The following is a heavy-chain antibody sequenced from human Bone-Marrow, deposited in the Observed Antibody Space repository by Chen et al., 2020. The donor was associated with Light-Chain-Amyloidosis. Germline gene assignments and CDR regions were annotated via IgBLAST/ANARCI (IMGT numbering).Heavy chain of an antibody. Sequence: QLQLQESGPGLVKPSETLSLTCTVSGGSISSSSYYWGWIRQPPGKGLGWIGSIYYSGSTYYNPSLKRRVTISVDTSKNQFSLKLSSVTAADTAVYYCARLIMIVVVPDGAFDIWGQGTMVTVSS. CDR3: ARLIMIVVVPDGAFDI. V-gene: IGHV4-39*01. CDR2: IYYSGST. J-gene: IGHJ3*02. CDR1: GGSISSSSYY. D-gene: IGHD3-22*01.